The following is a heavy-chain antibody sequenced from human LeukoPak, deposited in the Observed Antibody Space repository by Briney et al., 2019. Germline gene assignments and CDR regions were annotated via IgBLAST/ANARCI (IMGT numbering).Heavy chain of an antibody. Sequence: GESLKIYCKGPGYSFTSYWIGWVRQMPGKGLEWMGIIYPGESDTRYSPSFQGQVTIPADKSISTAYLQWSSLKASDTAMYYCARASYDFWSGYPNYYYGMDVWGQGTTVTVSS. CDR2: IYPGESDT. CDR3: ARASYDFWSGYPNYYYGMDV. D-gene: IGHD3-3*01. J-gene: IGHJ6*02. CDR1: GYSFTSYW. V-gene: IGHV5-51*01.